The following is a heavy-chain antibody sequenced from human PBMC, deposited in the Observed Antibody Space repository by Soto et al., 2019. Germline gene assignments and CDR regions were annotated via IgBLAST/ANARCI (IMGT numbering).Heavy chain of an antibody. CDR3: ASGREALRYFDWALFDY. D-gene: IGHD3-9*01. Sequence: GGSLRLSCAASGFTFSSYAMHWVRQAPGKGLEWVAVIPYDGSNKYYADSVKGRFTISRDNSKNTLYLQMNSLRAEDTAVYYCASGREALRYFDWALFDYWGQGTLVTVSS. CDR1: GFTFSSYA. J-gene: IGHJ4*02. V-gene: IGHV3-30-3*01. CDR2: IPYDGSNK.